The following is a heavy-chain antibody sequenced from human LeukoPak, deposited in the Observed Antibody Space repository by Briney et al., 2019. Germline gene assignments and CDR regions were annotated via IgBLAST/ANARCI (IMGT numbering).Heavy chain of an antibody. J-gene: IGHJ2*01. V-gene: IGHV4-59*08. CDR1: GGSISSYY. CDR3: ARHYYYDSSGYYYVWYFDL. D-gene: IGHD3-22*01. CDR2: ICYSGST. Sequence: SETLSLTCTVSGGSISSYYWSWIRRPPGKGLEWIGYICYSGSTNYNPSLKSRVTISVDTSKNQFSLKLSSVTAADTAVYYCARHYYYDSSGYYYVWYFDLWGRGTLVTVSS.